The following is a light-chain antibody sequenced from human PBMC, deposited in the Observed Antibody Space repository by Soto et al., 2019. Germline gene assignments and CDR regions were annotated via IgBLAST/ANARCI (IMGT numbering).Light chain of an antibody. Sequence: EIVLTQSPGTLSLSPGERATLSCRASESVSDNYLAWYQQRSGQAPRLVIYGASSRASAVPDRFSGSGSGADFTLTIRRLEPEDFAVYYCQHYGSSWTFGQGTKVDIK. J-gene: IGKJ1*01. CDR3: QHYGSSWT. V-gene: IGKV3-20*01. CDR2: GAS. CDR1: ESVSDNY.